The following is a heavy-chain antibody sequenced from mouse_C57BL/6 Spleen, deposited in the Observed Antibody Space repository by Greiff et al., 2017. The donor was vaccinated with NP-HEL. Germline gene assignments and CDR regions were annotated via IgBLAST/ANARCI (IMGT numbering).Heavy chain of an antibody. D-gene: IGHD1-1*01. V-gene: IGHV8-8*01. J-gene: IGHJ2*01. CDR1: GFSLSTFGMG. CDR2: IWWDDDK. Sequence: QVTLKESGPGILQPSQTLSLTCSFSGFSLSTFGMGVGWIRQPSGKGLEWLAHIWWDDDKYYNPALKSRLTNSKDTSKNQVFLKIANVDTADTATYYCARIAGDYYGSSYVLDYWGQGTTLTVSS. CDR3: ARIAGDYYGSSYVLDY.